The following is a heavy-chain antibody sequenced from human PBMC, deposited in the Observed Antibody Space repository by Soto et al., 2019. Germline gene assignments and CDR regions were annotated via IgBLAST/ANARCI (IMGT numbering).Heavy chain of an antibody. V-gene: IGHV3-66*01. Sequence: TGVSHYGSRILKAKRKGLEWVSVIYSGGSTYYADSVKGRFTISRDNSKNTLYLQMNSLRAEDTAVYYCARDAPLSVAAAGTFDYWGQGTLVTVSS. CDR3: ARDAPLSVAAAGTFDY. CDR1: TGVSHY. D-gene: IGHD6-13*01. CDR2: IYSGGST. J-gene: IGHJ4*02.